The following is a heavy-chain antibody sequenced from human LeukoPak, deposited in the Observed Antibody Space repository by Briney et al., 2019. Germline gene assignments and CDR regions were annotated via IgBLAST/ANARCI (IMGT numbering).Heavy chain of an antibody. Sequence: PSEILSLNCAVYGGSFSGYYWSWIRQPPGKGLEWIGEINHSGSTNYNPSLKSRVTISVDTSKNQFSLKLSSVTSADTAVYYCARGRGSSGWYNDYWGQGTLVTVSS. D-gene: IGHD6-19*01. CDR3: ARGRGSSGWYNDY. V-gene: IGHV4-34*01. CDR1: GGSFSGYY. J-gene: IGHJ4*02. CDR2: INHSGST.